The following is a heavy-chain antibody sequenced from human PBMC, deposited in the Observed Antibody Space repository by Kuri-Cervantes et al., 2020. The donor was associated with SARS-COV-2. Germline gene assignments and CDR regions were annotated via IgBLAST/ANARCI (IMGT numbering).Heavy chain of an antibody. CDR1: GFTFSSYG. CDR3: ARDLVPAAMLDY. CDR2: IWYDGSNK. D-gene: IGHD2-2*01. V-gene: IGHV3-33*01. Sequence: LSLTCAASGFTFSSYGMHWVRQAPGKGLEWVAVIWYDGSNKYYADSVKGRFTISRDNSKNTLYLQMNSLRAEDTAVYCCARDLVPAAMLDYWGQGTLVTVSS. J-gene: IGHJ4*02.